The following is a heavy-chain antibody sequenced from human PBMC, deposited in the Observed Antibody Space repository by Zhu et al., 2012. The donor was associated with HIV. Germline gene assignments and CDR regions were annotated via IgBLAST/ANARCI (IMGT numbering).Heavy chain of an antibody. D-gene: IGHD6-19*01. J-gene: IGHJ4*02. V-gene: IGHV4-39*07. CDR2: INYSGST. CDR3: ARHYSSGWYGMDY. Sequence: QVQESGPGLVKPSETLSLSCTVSSGSISSTSYYWDWIRQPPGKGLEWIGSINYSGSTYYNASLKSRVTISVDTSKNQFSLKLSSVTATDTAVYYCARHYSSGWYGMDYWGQGTLVTVSS. CDR1: SGSISSTSYY.